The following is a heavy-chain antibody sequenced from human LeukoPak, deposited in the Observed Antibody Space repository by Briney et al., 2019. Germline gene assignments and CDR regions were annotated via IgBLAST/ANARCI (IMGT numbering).Heavy chain of an antibody. CDR1: GFTFSSYA. V-gene: IGHV3-23*01. J-gene: IGHJ4*02. D-gene: IGHD3-22*01. Sequence: GGSLRLSCAASGFTFSSYAMSWVRQAPGKGLEWVSAISGSGGSTYYADSVKGRFTISRDNSKNTLYLQMNSLRAEDTAVYYCAKDLDGSGYYLTFDYWGQGTLVTVSS. CDR3: AKDLDGSGYYLTFDY. CDR2: ISGSGGST.